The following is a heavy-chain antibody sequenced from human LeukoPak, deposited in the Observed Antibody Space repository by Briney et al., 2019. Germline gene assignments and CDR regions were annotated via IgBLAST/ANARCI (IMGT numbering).Heavy chain of an antibody. CDR3: ARGMALFESLNWFDP. CDR2: IYYSGST. D-gene: IGHD2-8*01. CDR1: GVSIRSSVPITSSMLY. V-gene: IGHV4-30-4*08. Sequence: SEALSLTCTVSGVSIRSSVPITSSMLYWAWVRQPPGKGLEWIGYIYYSGSTYYNPSLKSRVTISVDTSKNQFSLKLSSVTAADTAVYYCARGMALFESLNWFDPWGQGTLVTVSS. J-gene: IGHJ5*02.